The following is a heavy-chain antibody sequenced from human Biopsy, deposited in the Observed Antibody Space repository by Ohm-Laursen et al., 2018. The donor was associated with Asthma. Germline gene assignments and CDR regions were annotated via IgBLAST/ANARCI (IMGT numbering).Heavy chain of an antibody. J-gene: IGHJ6*02. Sequence: GTLSPTCSLSSGSGGYMRSGNYYWGWIRQPPGKGLEWIGSIYYSGTTYYNPSLESRVTVSADTSKNQFSLKLTSVTAADTAVYHCVRGSSSWHHGPFHYYYGLDVWGQGTTATVSS. V-gene: IGHV4-39*01. D-gene: IGHD6-13*01. CDR3: VRGSSSWHHGPFHYYYGLDV. CDR1: SGSGGYMRSGNYY. CDR2: IYYSGTT.